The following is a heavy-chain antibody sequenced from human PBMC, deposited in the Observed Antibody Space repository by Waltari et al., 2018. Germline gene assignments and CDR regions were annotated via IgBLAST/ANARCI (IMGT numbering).Heavy chain of an antibody. D-gene: IGHD3-16*01. CDR3: AKDSYYDYIWGTMDV. CDR1: GFTFSSYG. V-gene: IGHV3-30*02. CDR2: IRYDGSNK. J-gene: IGHJ6*02. Sequence: QVQLVESGGGVVQPGGSLRLSCAASGFTFSSYGMHWVRQAPGKGLEWVAFIRYDGSNKYYADAVKGGFTISRDNSKNTLYLQMNSLRAEDTAVYYCAKDSYYDYIWGTMDVWGQGTTVTVSS.